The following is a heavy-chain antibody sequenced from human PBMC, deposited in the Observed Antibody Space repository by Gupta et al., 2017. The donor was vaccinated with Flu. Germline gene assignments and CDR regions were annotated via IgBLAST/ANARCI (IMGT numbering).Heavy chain of an antibody. Sequence: QVQLQQWGAGLLKPSETLSLTCAVYGGSFSGYYWSWIRQPPGKGLEWIGEINHSGSTNYNPSLKSRVTISVDTSKNQFSLKLSSVTAADTAVYYCARLIAVAGSSKVYYYYGMDVWGQGTTVTVSS. CDR1: GGSFSGYY. CDR3: ARLIAVAGSSKVYYYYGMDV. V-gene: IGHV4-34*01. D-gene: IGHD6-19*01. CDR2: INHSGST. J-gene: IGHJ6*02.